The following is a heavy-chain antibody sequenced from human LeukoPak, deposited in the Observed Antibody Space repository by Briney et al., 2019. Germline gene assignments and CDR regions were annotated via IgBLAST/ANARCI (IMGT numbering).Heavy chain of an antibody. V-gene: IGHV3-48*03. Sequence: GGSLRLSCAASGFTFSSYEMNWVRQAPGKGLEWVSYISSSGTTIYYADSVKGRFTISRDNAKNSLYLQMNSLRAEDTAVYYCARVGVVVAATGNLWYDPWGQGTLVTVSS. CDR2: ISSSGTTI. CDR3: ARVGVVVAATGNLWYDP. CDR1: GFTFSSYE. D-gene: IGHD2-15*01. J-gene: IGHJ5*02.